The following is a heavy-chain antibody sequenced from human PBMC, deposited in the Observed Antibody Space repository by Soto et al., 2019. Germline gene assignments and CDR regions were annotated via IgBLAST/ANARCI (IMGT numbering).Heavy chain of an antibody. CDR1: GFTFSSYA. D-gene: IGHD2-8*01. J-gene: IGHJ4*02. V-gene: IGHV3-64*04. CDR2: ISSNGGST. Sequence: GGSLRLSCSASGFTFSSYAMHWVRQAPGKGLEYVSAISSNGGSTYYADSVKGRFTISRDNSKNTLYLQMSSLRAEDTAVYYCARHGRWCYDLWGQGTLVTVSS. CDR3: ARHGRWCYDL.